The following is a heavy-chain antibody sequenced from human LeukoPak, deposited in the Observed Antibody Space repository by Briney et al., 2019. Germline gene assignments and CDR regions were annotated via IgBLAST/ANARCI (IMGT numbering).Heavy chain of an antibody. CDR1: GGSISSSSYY. J-gene: IGHJ4*02. CDR3: VSQRYSSGWYGRDFDY. D-gene: IGHD6-19*01. Sequence: SETLPLTCTVSGGSISSSSYYWGWIRQPPGKGLEWIGSIYYSGSTYYNPSLKSRVTISVDTSKNQFSLKLSSVTAADTAVYYCVSQRYSSGWYGRDFDYWGQGTLVTVSS. V-gene: IGHV4-39*07. CDR2: IYYSGST.